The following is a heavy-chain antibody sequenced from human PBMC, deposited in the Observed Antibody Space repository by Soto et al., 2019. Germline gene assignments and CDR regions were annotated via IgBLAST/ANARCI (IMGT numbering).Heavy chain of an antibody. CDR2: ISYDGSNK. J-gene: IGHJ4*02. D-gene: IGHD3-10*01. CDR3: AKDISYGITMVRGVITSVLDY. V-gene: IGHV3-30*18. CDR1: GFTFSSYG. Sequence: PGGSLRLSCAASGFTFSSYGMHWVRQAPGKGLEWVAVISYDGSNKYYADSVKGRFTISRDNSKNTLYLQMNSLRAEDTALYYCAKDISYGITMVRGVITSVLDYWGQGTLVTVSS.